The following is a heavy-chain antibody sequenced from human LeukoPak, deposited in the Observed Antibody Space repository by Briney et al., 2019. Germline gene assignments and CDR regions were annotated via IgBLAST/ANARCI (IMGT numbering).Heavy chain of an antibody. CDR1: GFTFSGSA. CDR2: IRSKANSYAT. D-gene: IGHD3-22*01. CDR3: TRRSGLDYYDSSGYSDY. Sequence: GGSLRLSCAASGFTFSGSAMHWVRQASGKGLEWVGRIRSKANSYATAYAASVKGRFTISRDDSKNTAYPQMNSLKTEDTAVYYCTRRSGLDYYDSSGYSDYWGQGTLVTVSS. J-gene: IGHJ4*02. V-gene: IGHV3-73*01.